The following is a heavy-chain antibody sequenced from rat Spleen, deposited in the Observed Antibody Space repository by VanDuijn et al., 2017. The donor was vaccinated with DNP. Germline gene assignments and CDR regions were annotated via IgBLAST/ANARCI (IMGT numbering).Heavy chain of an antibody. Sequence: EVQLVASGGGLVQPGRSLKLSCAASGFTFSNYDMAWVRQAPTKGLEWVASISPSGGSTYYRDPVKGRFTGARDKAKSSLYLQMDSLRSEDTATYDCARHRYSSYRGAFDYWGQGVMVTVSS. CDR2: ISPSGGST. V-gene: IGHV5-25*01. J-gene: IGHJ2*01. D-gene: IGHD1-1*01. CDR1: GFTFSNYD. CDR3: ARHRYSSYRGAFDY.